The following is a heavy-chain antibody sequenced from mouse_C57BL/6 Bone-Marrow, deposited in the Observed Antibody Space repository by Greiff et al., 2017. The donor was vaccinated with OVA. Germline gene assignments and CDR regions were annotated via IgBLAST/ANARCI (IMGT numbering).Heavy chain of an antibody. CDR1: GYTFTSYW. Sequence: VQLQQPGAELVKPGASVKLSCKASGYTFTSYWMHWVKQRPGRGLEWIGRIDPNSGGTKYNEKFKSKATLTVDKPSSTAYMQLSSLTSEDSAVYDCARLGITTVVAGNFDVWGTGTTVTVSS. D-gene: IGHD1-1*01. CDR3: ARLGITTVVAGNFDV. V-gene: IGHV1-72*01. J-gene: IGHJ1*03. CDR2: IDPNSGGT.